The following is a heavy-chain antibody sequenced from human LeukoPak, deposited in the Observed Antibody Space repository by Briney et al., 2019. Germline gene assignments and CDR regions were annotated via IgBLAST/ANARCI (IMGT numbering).Heavy chain of an antibody. Sequence: ASETLSLTCTVSGGSISSSSYSWGWIRQPPGKGLEWIGSIYYSGSTYYNPSLKSRVTISVDTSKNQFSLKLSSVTAADTAVYYCARNQWLAEGNAFDIWGQGTMVTVSS. CDR1: GGSISSSSYS. CDR2: IYYSGST. V-gene: IGHV4-39*01. CDR3: ARNQWLAEGNAFDI. J-gene: IGHJ3*02. D-gene: IGHD6-19*01.